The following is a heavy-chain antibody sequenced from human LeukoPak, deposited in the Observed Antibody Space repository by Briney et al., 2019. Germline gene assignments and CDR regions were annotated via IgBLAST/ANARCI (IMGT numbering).Heavy chain of an antibody. CDR2: IKQDESEK. Sequence: AGGSLRLSCAASGFTFSSYWMSWVRQAPGKGLEWVANIKQDESEKYYVDSVKGRFTISKDNAKNSLYLQMNSLRAEDTAVYYCARIRSGTYYMGFDYWGQGTLVTVSS. V-gene: IGHV3-7*01. J-gene: IGHJ4*02. CDR3: ARIRSGTYYMGFDY. D-gene: IGHD1-26*01. CDR1: GFTFSSYW.